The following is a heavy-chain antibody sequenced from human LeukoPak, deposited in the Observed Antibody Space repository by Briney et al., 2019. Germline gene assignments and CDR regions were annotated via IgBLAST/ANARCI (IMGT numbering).Heavy chain of an antibody. CDR2: ISWSSGSI. D-gene: IGHD6-13*01. J-gene: IGHJ4*02. CDR3: AKGASSWYGAYFDY. CDR1: GFTFDDYA. Sequence: GRSLRLSCAASGFTFDDYAMHWVRQAPGKGLEWVSGISWSSGSIGYADSVKGRFTTSRDNAKNYLYLQMNSLRAEDTALYYCAKGASSWYGAYFDYWGQGTLVTVSS. V-gene: IGHV3-9*01.